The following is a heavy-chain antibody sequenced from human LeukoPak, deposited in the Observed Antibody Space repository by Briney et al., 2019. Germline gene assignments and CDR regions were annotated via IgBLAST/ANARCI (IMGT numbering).Heavy chain of an antibody. CDR2: ISGTAVDT. Sequence: GGSLRLSCEASGFPFSSYGIGWVRQAPGKGLEWVSAISGTAVDTFYADSVKGRFTISRDNSQNTLYLQMSALRDEDTATYYCAKLSSRSSTIYWFFDLWGRGSLVTVSS. CDR3: AKLSSRSSTIYWFFDL. D-gene: IGHD5-24*01. J-gene: IGHJ2*01. CDR1: GFPFSSYG. V-gene: IGHV3-23*01.